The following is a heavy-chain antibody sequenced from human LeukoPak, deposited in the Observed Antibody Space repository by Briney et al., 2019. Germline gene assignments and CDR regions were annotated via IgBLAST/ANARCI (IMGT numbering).Heavy chain of an antibody. D-gene: IGHD3-22*01. CDR1: GGSISSYY. J-gene: IGHJ4*02. CDR3: ARAPGYYDSSGYLTYYFDY. V-gene: IGHV4-59*01. Sequence: PSETLSLTCTASGGSISSYYWSWIRQPPGKGLEWIGYIYYSGSTNYNPSLKSRVTISVDTSKNQFSLKLSSVTAADTAVYYCARAPGYYDSSGYLTYYFDYWGQGTLVTVSS. CDR2: IYYSGST.